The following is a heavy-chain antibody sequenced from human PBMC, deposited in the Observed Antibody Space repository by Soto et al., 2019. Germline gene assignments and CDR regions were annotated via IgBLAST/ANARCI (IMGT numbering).Heavy chain of an antibody. D-gene: IGHD3-3*01. CDR2: IIPILGIA. V-gene: IGHV1-69*02. Sequence: SVKVSCKASGGTFSSYTISWVRQAPGQGLEWMGRIIPILGIANYAQKFQGRVTITADKSTSTAYMELSSLRSEDTAVYYCARVYDFWRGYYSYWGQGTLVTVSS. CDR1: GGTFSSYT. J-gene: IGHJ4*02. CDR3: ARVYDFWRGYYSY.